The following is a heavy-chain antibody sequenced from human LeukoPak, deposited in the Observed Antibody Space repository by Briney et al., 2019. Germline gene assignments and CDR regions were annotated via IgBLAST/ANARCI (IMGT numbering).Heavy chain of an antibody. D-gene: IGHD6-19*01. CDR1: GFTFSSYS. CDR3: ARDREAVAGGRDY. V-gene: IGHV3-21*01. Sequence: GGSLRLSCAASGFTFSSYSMNWVRQAPGKGLEWVSSISSSSSYIYYADSVKGRFTISRDNAKNSLYLQMNSLRAEDTAVYYCARDREAVAGGRDYWGQGTLVTVSS. J-gene: IGHJ4*02. CDR2: ISSSSSYI.